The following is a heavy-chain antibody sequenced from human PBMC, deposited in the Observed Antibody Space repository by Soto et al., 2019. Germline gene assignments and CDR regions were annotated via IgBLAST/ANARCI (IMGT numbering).Heavy chain of an antibody. D-gene: IGHD4-17*01. CDR1: GFTFGAHP. V-gene: IGHV3-23*01. CDR2: ISGYGGST. J-gene: IGHJ4*02. CDR3: AKQPTTVTTSFDY. Sequence: EVQLLESGGGLVQPGGSLTVSCAASGFTFGAHPMSWVRLAPGKGLEWVSTISGYGGSTYYPDSLKGRFIISRDNSKNTLYLQVKTLRAEDKAIYFCAKQPTTVTTSFDYWGQGTLVTVSS.